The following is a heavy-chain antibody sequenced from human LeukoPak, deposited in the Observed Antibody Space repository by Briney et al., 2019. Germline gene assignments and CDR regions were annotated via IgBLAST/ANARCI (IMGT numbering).Heavy chain of an antibody. D-gene: IGHD2-15*01. CDR1: GFTFSNAW. CDR3: TTVKHCSGGTCYSRSDY. J-gene: IGHJ4*02. CDR2: IKSKTDGGTV. V-gene: IGHV3-15*01. Sequence: GGSLRLSCAASGFTFSNAWMSWVRQAPGKGLDWVGRIKSKTDGGTVEYAAPVKGRFTISRDDSKDTLYLQMNSLKTEDTAVYYCTTVKHCSGGTCYSRSDYWGQGVLVTVSS.